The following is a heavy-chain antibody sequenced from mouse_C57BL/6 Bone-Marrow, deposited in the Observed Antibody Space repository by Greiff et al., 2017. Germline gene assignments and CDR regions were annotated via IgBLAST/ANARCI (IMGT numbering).Heavy chain of an antibody. CDR2: ISSGGDYL. CDR3: TRVGGSYAMDY. CDR1: GFTFSSYA. J-gene: IGHJ4*01. Sequence: EVQRVEPGEGLVKPGGSLKLSCAASGFTFSSYAMSWVRQTPEKRLEWVAYISSGGDYLYYADTVKGRFTISRDNARNTLYLQMSSLKAEDTAMYYCTRVGGSYAMDYWGQGTSVTVSS. V-gene: IGHV5-9-1*02. D-gene: IGHD3-2*02.